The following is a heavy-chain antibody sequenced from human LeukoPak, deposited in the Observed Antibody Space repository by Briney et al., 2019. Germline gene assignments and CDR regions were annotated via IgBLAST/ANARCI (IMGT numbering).Heavy chain of an antibody. Sequence: GASVKVSCKASGYTFTSYYMHWVRQAPGQGLEWMGIINPSGGSTSYAQKFQGRVTMTRDTSTSTVYMELGSLRSEDTAVYYCAREPPGYAFDIWGQGTMVTVSS. J-gene: IGHJ3*02. V-gene: IGHV1-46*03. CDR2: INPSGGST. D-gene: IGHD3-10*01. CDR3: AREPPGYAFDI. CDR1: GYTFTSYY.